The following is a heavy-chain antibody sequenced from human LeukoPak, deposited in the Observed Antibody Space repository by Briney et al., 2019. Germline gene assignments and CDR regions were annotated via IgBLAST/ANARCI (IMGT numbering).Heavy chain of an antibody. J-gene: IGHJ4*02. CDR3: ARGLLVKALDY. V-gene: IGHV4-34*01. D-gene: IGHD2-21*01. CDR2: INHSGST. CDR1: GGSFSGYY. Sequence: PSETLSLTCAVYGGSFSGYYWSWIRQPPGKGLEWIGEINHSGSTNYNPSLKSRVTISVDTSKNQFSLKLSSVTAADTAVYYCARGLLVKALDYWGQGTLVTVSS.